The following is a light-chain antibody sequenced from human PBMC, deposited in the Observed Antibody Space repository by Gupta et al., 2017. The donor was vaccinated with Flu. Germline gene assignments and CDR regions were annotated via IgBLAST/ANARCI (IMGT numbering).Light chain of an antibody. J-gene: IGLJ1*01. Sequence: QSALTQPASVSGSPGQSIAISCAGDSSDVGSYNYVSWYQQHPDKAPKVMVFEVSNRPSGVSDRLSGSKSGNTASLTISRLQAEDEAEYYCSSYTNTGTYVFGTGTKVTVL. CDR1: SSDVGSYNY. CDR2: EVS. V-gene: IGLV2-14*01. CDR3: SSYTNTGTYV.